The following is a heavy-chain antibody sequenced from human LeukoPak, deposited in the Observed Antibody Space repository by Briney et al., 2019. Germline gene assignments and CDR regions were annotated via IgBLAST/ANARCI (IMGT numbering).Heavy chain of an antibody. V-gene: IGHV1-2*02. CDR2: INPNSGGT. D-gene: IGHD2-21*02. CDR3: AREQGDDSYFKY. J-gene: IGHJ4*02. CDR1: GYSFTGYY. Sequence: GASVKVSCKTSGYSFTGYYMHWVRQAPGQGLEWMGWINPNSGGTNYAQNFQGRVTMTRDTSISTAYMELSRLRSDDTAVYYCAREQGDDSYFKYWGQGTLVAVSS.